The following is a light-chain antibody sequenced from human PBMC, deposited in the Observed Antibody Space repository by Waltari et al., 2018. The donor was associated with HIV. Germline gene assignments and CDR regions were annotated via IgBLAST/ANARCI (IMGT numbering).Light chain of an antibody. V-gene: IGLV3-21*02. CDR3: HVWDSDTKHVL. Sequence: SYVLTQPPPVSVAQGQTAATTCRAHNIGSKSVYWYQPNAGQAHVLVVYDGSVRPSGTPELISGSKFGNTATLTISGVEAGDEADYYCHVWDSDTKHVLFGGGTKLTVL. J-gene: IGLJ3*02. CDR2: DGS. CDR1: NIGSKS.